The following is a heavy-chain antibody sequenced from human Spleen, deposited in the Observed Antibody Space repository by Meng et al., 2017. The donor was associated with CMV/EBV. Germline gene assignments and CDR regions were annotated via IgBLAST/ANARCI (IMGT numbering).Heavy chain of an antibody. CDR2: ISGSGGST. V-gene: IGHV3-23*01. J-gene: IGHJ3*02. D-gene: IGHD5-24*01. CDR1: GFAFSSYA. Sequence: CAASGFAFSSYAMSWVRQAPGKGLEWVSAISGSGGSTYYADSVKGRFTISRDNSKNTLYLQMNSLRAEDTAVYYCALQRRGLQAFDIWGQGTMVTVSS. CDR3: ALQRRGLQAFDI.